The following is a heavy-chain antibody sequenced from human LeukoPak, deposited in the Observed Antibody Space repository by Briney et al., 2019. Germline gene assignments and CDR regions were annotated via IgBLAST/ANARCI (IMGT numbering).Heavy chain of an antibody. Sequence: PSETLSLTCAVYGGSFSGYYWSWIRQPPGKGLEWIGEINHSGSTNYNPSLKSRVTISVDTSKNQFSLKLSSVTAADTAVYYYARTRPYGSGSYYNAYWFDPWGQGTLVTVSS. CDR2: INHSGST. V-gene: IGHV4-34*01. J-gene: IGHJ5*02. CDR3: ARTRPYGSGSYYNAYWFDP. D-gene: IGHD3-10*01. CDR1: GGSFSGYY.